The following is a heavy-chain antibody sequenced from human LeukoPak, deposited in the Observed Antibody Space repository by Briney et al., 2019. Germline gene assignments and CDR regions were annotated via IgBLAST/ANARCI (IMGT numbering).Heavy chain of an antibody. Sequence: GGSLRLSCAASGFTFSSYAMSWVRQAPGKGLEWVSAISGSGDSTYYADSVKGRFTISRDNSKNTLSLRVNSLRAEDTAVYYCARDPNGDYIGTFDIWGQGTMVTVSS. V-gene: IGHV3-23*01. CDR1: GFTFSSYA. D-gene: IGHD4-17*01. CDR3: ARDPNGDYIGTFDI. CDR2: ISGSGDST. J-gene: IGHJ3*02.